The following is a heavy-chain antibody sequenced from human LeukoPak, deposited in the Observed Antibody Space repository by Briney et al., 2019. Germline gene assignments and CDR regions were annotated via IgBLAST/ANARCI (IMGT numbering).Heavy chain of an antibody. CDR3: ARSRFSYDNFDY. J-gene: IGHJ4*02. CDR1: GYIFTSYG. V-gene: IGHV1-18*01. D-gene: IGHD3-22*01. CDR2: ISPHNDNT. Sequence: ASVKVSCKASGYIFTSYGITRVRQAPGQGLEWMGWISPHNDNTNYAQGLQGRVTMTTDTSTSTVYMELESLRSDDTAVYYCARSRFSYDNFDYWGQGTLVTVSP.